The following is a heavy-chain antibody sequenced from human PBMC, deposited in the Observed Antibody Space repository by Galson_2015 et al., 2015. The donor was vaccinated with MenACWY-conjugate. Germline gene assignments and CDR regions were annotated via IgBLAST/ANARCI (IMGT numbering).Heavy chain of an antibody. CDR1: GGSISSTNYY. D-gene: IGHD5-24*01. CDR3: ARSFDPGNSRDGFTKYYFDY. J-gene: IGHJ4*02. Sequence: ETLSLTCTVSGGSISSTNYYWGWIRQSPGRGLEWIGSIYYSGSTYYNPSLKSRVTISVNTSKNQFSLKLSSVTAADTAVYYCARSFDPGNSRDGFTKYYFDYWGQGPLVPVSS. V-gene: IGHV4-39*07. CDR2: IYYSGST.